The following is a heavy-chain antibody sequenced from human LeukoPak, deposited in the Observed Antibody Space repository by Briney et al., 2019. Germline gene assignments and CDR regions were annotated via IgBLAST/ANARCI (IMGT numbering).Heavy chain of an antibody. CDR3: ANLWFGEPLFDY. CDR2: INPSGGST. D-gene: IGHD3-10*01. CDR1: GYTFTSYY. J-gene: IGHJ4*02. V-gene: IGHV1-46*01. Sequence: ASVKVSCKASGYTFTSYYMHWVRQAPGQGLEWMGIINPSGGSTSYAQKFQGRVTMTRDMSTSTVYMELSSLRSEDTAVYYCANLWFGEPLFDYWGQGTLVTVSS.